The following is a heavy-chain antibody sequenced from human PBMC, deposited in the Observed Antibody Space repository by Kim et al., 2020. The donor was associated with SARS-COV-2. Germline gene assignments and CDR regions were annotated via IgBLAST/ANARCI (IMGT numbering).Heavy chain of an antibody. V-gene: IGHV1-2*02. Sequence: TNYAQTFQGRVTMARETSNSTAYMELSSLRSDDTAVYYCARSEWFGDLDYWGQGTLVTVSS. CDR2: T. D-gene: IGHD3-10*01. CDR3: ARSEWFGDLDY. J-gene: IGHJ4*02.